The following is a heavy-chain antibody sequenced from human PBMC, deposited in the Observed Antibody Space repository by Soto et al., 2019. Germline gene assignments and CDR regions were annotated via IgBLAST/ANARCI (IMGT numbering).Heavy chain of an antibody. Sequence: DVQLVESGGGLVQPGGSLTLSCEASGFSFSSYWMHWVRQAPGKGLVWVSRIKTDGSIINYADFVEGRFTISRDNAKNTLFLQMNSLRVEDTAVYYCARVKQGDWYFDRWGRGTLVTVSS. D-gene: IGHD3-16*01. CDR3: ARVKQGDWYFDR. V-gene: IGHV3-74*01. CDR2: IKTDGSII. J-gene: IGHJ2*01. CDR1: GFSFSSYW.